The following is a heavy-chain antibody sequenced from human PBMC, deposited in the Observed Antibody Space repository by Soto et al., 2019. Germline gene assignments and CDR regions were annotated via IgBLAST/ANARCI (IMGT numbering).Heavy chain of an antibody. CDR1: GFTFSSYN. Sequence: XGSLRLSCSAAGFTFSSYNMNWVRQAPGWGLDWVSYISSSSSTIYYADSVKGRFTISRDNAKKSLYLQMNSLRDEDTAVYYCARDSTRNRYGSGTPCWFDHWGQGPLVTVSS. D-gene: IGHD3-10*01. V-gene: IGHV3-48*02. CDR3: ARDSTRNRYGSGTPCWFDH. CDR2: ISSSSSTI. J-gene: IGHJ5*02.